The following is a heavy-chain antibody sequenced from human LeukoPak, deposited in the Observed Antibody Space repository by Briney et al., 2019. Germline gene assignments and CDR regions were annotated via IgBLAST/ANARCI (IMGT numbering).Heavy chain of an antibody. CDR2: ISGSGGST. J-gene: IGHJ6*02. CDR1: GFTFSSYA. CDR3: AKYRGALDWGFYYYGMDV. Sequence: GGSLRLSCAASGFTFSSYAMSWVRQAPGKGLEWVSAISGSGGSTYYADSVKGRFTISRDNSKNTLYLQMNSLRAEDTAVYYCAKYRGALDWGFYYYGMDVWGQGTTVTVSS. D-gene: IGHD3/OR15-3a*01. V-gene: IGHV3-23*01.